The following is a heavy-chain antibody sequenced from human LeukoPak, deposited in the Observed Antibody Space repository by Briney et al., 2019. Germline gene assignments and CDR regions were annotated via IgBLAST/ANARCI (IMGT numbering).Heavy chain of an antibody. Sequence: GGSQRLSCAASGFIFNNYVMSWVRQGPGKGLEWVSASGGGGGRTYYADSVKGRFTISRDNSKNTLFLQMGSLRAEDTAVYYCAKGEGPTVGITWGQGTLVTVTS. CDR2: SGGGGGRT. V-gene: IGHV3-23*01. D-gene: IGHD1-7*01. CDR1: GFIFNNYV. J-gene: IGHJ4*02. CDR3: AKGEGPTVGIT.